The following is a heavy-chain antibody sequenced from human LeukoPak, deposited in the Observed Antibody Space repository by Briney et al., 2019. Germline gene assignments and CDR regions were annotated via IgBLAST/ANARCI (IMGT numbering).Heavy chain of an antibody. CDR1: GFTVSSNY. Sequence: GGSLRLSCAASGFTVSSNYMSWVRQAPGKGLEWVSVIYSGGSTYYADSVKGRFPISRDNSKNTLDLQMNSLRAEDAAVYYCARAMVRGVINRYYFDYWGQGTLVTVSS. CDR3: ARAMVRGVINRYYFDY. CDR2: IYSGGST. V-gene: IGHV3-53*01. D-gene: IGHD3-10*01. J-gene: IGHJ4*02.